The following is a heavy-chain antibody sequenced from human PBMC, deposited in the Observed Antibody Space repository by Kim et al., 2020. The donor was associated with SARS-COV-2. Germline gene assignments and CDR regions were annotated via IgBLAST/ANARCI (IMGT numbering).Heavy chain of an antibody. V-gene: IGHV1-8*01. CDR3: ARDSGSPTDYYYYGMDV. D-gene: IGHD6-19*01. Sequence: ASVKVSCKASGYTFTSYDINWVRQATGQGLEWMGWMNPNSGNTGYAQKFQGRVTMTRNTSISTAYMELSSLRSEDTAVYYCARDSGSPTDYYYYGMDVWGQGTTVTVSS. CDR1: GYTFTSYD. J-gene: IGHJ6*02. CDR2: MNPNSGNT.